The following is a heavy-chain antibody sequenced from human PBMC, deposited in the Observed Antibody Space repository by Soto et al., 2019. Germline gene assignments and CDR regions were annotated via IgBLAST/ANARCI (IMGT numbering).Heavy chain of an antibody. CDR2: ISDSGGHT. CDR1: GFTFTTYT. D-gene: IGHD6-13*01. Sequence: EVQLLESGGGLVQPGGSLRLSCAASGFTFTTYTMSWLRQAPGTGLEWVSSISDSGGHTYYADSVKGRLIVSRDNSKNTLYLQMNSLRAEDTAVYYCAKDGSYSSSWPYYFDHWGQGTLVTVSS. J-gene: IGHJ4*02. V-gene: IGHV3-23*01. CDR3: AKDGSYSSSWPYYFDH.